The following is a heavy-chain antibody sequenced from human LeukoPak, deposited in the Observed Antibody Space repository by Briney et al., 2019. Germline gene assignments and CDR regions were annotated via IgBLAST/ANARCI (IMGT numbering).Heavy chain of an antibody. CDR1: GNSISSGNY. V-gene: IGHV4-38-2*02. Sequence: SETLSLTCTVSGNSISSGNYWGWIRQPPGKGLEWIGTIYRSGSTSYNPALKSRVTISVDTSKNQLSLKLNSVTAADTAVYYCARGIAAAGTNGVDYWGQGTLVTVSS. CDR3: ARGIAAAGTNGVDY. CDR2: IYRSGST. D-gene: IGHD6-13*01. J-gene: IGHJ4*02.